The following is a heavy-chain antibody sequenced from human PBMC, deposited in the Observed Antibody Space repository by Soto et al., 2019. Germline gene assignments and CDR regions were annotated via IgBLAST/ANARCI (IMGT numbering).Heavy chain of an antibody. J-gene: IGHJ4*02. V-gene: IGHV3-15*01. Sequence: PGGSLRLSCAASGFTFSNAWMSWVRQAPGKGLEWVGRIKSKTDGGTTDYAAPVKGRFTISRDDSKNTLYLQMNSLKTEDTAVYYCTTDWSDFGVTAEAAVAAPFDYWGQGTLVTVSS. CDR1: GFTFSNAW. D-gene: IGHD6-19*01. CDR2: IKSKTDGGTT. CDR3: TTDWSDFGVTAEAAVAAPFDY.